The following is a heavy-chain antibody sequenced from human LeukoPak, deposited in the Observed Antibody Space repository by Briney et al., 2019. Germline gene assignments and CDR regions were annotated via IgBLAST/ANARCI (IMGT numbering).Heavy chain of an antibody. D-gene: IGHD3-22*01. CDR1: GSTFTSYY. V-gene: IGHV1-46*01. CDR3: AREQGYYESSGYYDF. CDR2: INPNGGST. J-gene: IGHJ4*02. Sequence: ASVKVSCKASGSTFTSYYMHWERHAPAQGLELMGIINPNGGSTSYAQKFQGRVTMTSDTSTSTVYMELSSLRSEDTAVYYCAREQGYYESSGYYDFWGQGTLVSVSS.